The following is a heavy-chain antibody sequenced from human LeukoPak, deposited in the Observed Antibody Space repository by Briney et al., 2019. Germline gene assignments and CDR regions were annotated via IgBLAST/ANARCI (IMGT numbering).Heavy chain of an antibody. CDR1: GFTFSSYW. D-gene: IGHD5-12*01. V-gene: IGHV3-74*01. CDR2: IDSDGSST. J-gene: IGHJ6*03. CDR3: ARGSGYDWGRDYYYYMDV. Sequence: GGSLRLSCAASGFTFSSYWMHWVRQAPGKGLVWVSRIDSDGSSTSYADSVKGRFTISRDNAKNTLYLQMNSLRAEDTAVYYCARGSGYDWGRDYYYYMDVWGKGTTVTVSS.